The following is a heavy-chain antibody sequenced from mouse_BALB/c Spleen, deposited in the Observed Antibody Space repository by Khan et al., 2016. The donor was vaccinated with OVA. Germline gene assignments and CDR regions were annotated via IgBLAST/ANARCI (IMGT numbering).Heavy chain of an antibody. J-gene: IGHJ4*01. V-gene: IGHV1S132*01. CDR2: IYPGTGST. Sequence: VQLQESGAELVRPGASVKLSCKTSGYIFTSYWIHWVKQRSGQGLEWIARIYPGTGSTYYNEKLKGRAKLTADKTSSTAYMQLSRLKSDDSAVDFRPGGGYHTHTRDYWCQGTSVTVAS. CDR3: PGGGYHTHTRDY. CDR1: GYIFTSYW.